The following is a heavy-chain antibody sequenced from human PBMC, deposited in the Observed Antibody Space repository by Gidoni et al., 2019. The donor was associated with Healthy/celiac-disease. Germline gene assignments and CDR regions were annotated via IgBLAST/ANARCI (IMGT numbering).Heavy chain of an antibody. CDR2: ISGSGGST. CDR1: GFPFSSYA. D-gene: IGHD2-2*01. CDR3: AKAGYCSSTSCPMTFGY. J-gene: IGHJ4*02. Sequence: EVQLLESGGGLVQPGGSLRLSCAASGFPFSSYAMSWVRQAPGKGLAGVSAISGSGGSTYYADSVKGRFTISRDNSKNTLYLQMNSLRAEDTAVYYCAKAGYCSSTSCPMTFGYWGQGTLVTVSS. V-gene: IGHV3-23*01.